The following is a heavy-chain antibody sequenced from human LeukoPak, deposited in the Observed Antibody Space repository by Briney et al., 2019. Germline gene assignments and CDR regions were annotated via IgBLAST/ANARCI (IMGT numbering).Heavy chain of an antibody. CDR1: GFAFRNYG. CDR3: AKGRGWEASYYYYYMDV. Sequence: GRSQRLSCIASGFAFRNYGMHWVRQAPGKGLEWVAFIRYDGSNKYYADSVKGRFTISRDNSKNTLYLQMNSLRAEDTAVYYCAKGRGWEASYYYYYMDVWGKGTTVTISS. J-gene: IGHJ6*03. V-gene: IGHV3-30*02. CDR2: IRYDGSNK. D-gene: IGHD1-26*01.